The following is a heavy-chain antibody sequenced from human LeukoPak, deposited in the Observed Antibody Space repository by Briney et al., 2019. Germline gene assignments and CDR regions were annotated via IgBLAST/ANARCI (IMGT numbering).Heavy chain of an antibody. CDR1: GYTFTGYY. J-gene: IGHJ3*02. CDR3: ASPALDDAFDI. D-gene: IGHD1-1*01. CDR2: INPNSGGT. Sequence: SVKVSCEASGYTFTGYYMHWVRRAPGQGLEWMGWINPNSGGTSYAQKSQGRVTMTRDTSISTAYMELSRLRSDDTAVYYCASPALDDAFDIRGQGTMVTVSS. V-gene: IGHV1-2*02.